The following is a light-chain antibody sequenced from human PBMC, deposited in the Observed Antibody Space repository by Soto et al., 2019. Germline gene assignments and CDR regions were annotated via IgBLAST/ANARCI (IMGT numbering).Light chain of an antibody. V-gene: IGKV3-20*01. CDR1: QSVSSRY. J-gene: IGKJ3*01. CDR2: GAS. Sequence: EIVLTQSPGTLSLSPGERATLSCRASQSVSSRYLAWYQQRPGQAPRLLIYGASSRATGIPDRFSGSGSGIDFTLTISRLEPEDFAVYYCQQYGSSPPRVTFGPGTKVDIK. CDR3: QQYGSSPPRVT.